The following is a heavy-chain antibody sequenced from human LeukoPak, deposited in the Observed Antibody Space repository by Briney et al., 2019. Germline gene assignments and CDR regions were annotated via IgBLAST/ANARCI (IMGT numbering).Heavy chain of an antibody. J-gene: IGHJ4*02. D-gene: IGHD3-22*01. CDR2: ISGSGGRT. V-gene: IGHV3-23*01. CDR3: GKDSLYYYYDSSGYYVGVDY. Sequence: GGSLRLSCAASGFTFSSYAMSWVRQAXXXXXXXVSAISGSGGRTYYADSVKGRFTISRDNSKNTLYLQMNSLRAEDTAVYYCGKDSLYYYYDSSGYYVGVDYWGQGTLATVSS. CDR1: GFTFSSYA.